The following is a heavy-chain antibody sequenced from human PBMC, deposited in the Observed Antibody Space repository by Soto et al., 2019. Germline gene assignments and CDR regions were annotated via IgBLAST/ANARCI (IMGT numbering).Heavy chain of an antibody. Sequence: SQTLPLRYTVCEGNIRGHYWSWIRQPPGKRLEWIGYIYYTGSTNYNPSLRSRVTISIDTSKNQFSLKLSSVTAADTAVYYCARYPRLDYWGQGTLVTVSS. CDR1: EGNIRGHY. J-gene: IGHJ4*02. V-gene: IGHV4-59*08. CDR2: IYYTGST. CDR3: ARYPRLDY.